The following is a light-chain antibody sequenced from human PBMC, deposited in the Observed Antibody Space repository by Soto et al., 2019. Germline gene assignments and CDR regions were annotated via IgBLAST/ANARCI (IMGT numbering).Light chain of an antibody. Sequence: DIQMTQSPSSLSASVVYRVTITCQASQDITNYLNWYQQKPGRAPRLLLYDASSLETGVPSRFSGSGSGTDFTLTISSLQPEDVATYYCQHYDHLPITFGQRTRLEIK. J-gene: IGKJ5*01. V-gene: IGKV1-33*01. CDR3: QHYDHLPIT. CDR2: DAS. CDR1: QDITNY.